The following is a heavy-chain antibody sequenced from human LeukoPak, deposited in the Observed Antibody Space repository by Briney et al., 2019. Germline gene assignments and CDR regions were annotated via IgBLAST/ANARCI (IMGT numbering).Heavy chain of an antibody. CDR3: ARALLEWLPYGMDV. CDR1: GGSFSGYY. D-gene: IGHD3-3*01. J-gene: IGHJ6*02. CDR2: IYYSGST. Sequence: PSETLSLTCAVYGGSFSGYYWSWIRQPPGKGLEWIGYIYYSGSTYYNPSLKSRVTISVDTSKNQFSLKLSSVTAADTAVYYCARALLEWLPYGMDVWGQGTTVTVSS. V-gene: IGHV4-30-4*08.